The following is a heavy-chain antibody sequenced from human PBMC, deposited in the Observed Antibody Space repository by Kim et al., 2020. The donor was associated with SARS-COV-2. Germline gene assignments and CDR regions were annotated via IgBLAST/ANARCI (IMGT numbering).Heavy chain of an antibody. J-gene: IGHJ4*02. D-gene: IGHD4-17*01. V-gene: IGHV4-61*02. Sequence: NSPPSLKSRVTISVDTPKNQFSLKLSSVTAADTAVYYCARGSTVNWELKYWGQGTLVTVSA. CDR3: ARGSTVNWELKY.